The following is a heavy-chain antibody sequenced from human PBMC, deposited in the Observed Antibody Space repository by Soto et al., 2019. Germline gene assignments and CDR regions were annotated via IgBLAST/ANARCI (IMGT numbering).Heavy chain of an antibody. D-gene: IGHD1-26*01. CDR2: IYYSGSP. Sequence: QVQLQESGPGLVKPSQTLSLTCTVSGGSISSGGYYWSWIRQHPGKGLEWIGYIYYSGSPFYNPSLKSRVTISVDTSTNPCSLTLSSVTAADTAVYYCARWVGATSFDYWGQGTLVTVSS. CDR3: ARWVGATSFDY. CDR1: GGSISSGGYY. J-gene: IGHJ4*02. V-gene: IGHV4-31*03.